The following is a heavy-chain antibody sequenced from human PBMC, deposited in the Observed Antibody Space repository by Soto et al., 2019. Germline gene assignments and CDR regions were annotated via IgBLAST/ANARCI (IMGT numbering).Heavy chain of an antibody. CDR3: AGIVLFPALLAY. J-gene: IGHJ4*02. D-gene: IGHD2-15*01. CDR1: GGSISSYY. Sequence: SGTLSLTSTVSGGSISSYYWSWIRQNPGKGLEWIGYIYYSGSTNYNPSLKSRVTISVDTSKNQFSLKLSSVTAADTAVYYCAGIVLFPALLAYWVQGPLDPVS. CDR2: IYYSGST. V-gene: IGHV4-59*08.